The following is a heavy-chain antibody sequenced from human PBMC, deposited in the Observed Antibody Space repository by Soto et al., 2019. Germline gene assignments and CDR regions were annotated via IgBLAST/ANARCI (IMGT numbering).Heavy chain of an antibody. J-gene: IGHJ4*02. CDR2: IYSSGSA. Sequence: PSETLSLTCTVSRASIYTYSWTWIRQPAGKGLQWIGHIYSSGSANYSPSLKSRVSMSVDSSKNQISLKLSSVTAADTAVYYCATIVGAHDYWGQGALVTVSS. CDR1: RASIYTYS. D-gene: IGHD1-26*01. V-gene: IGHV4-4*07. CDR3: ATIVGAHDY.